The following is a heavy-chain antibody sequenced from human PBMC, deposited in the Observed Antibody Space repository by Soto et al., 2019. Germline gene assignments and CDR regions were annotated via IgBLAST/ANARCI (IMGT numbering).Heavy chain of an antibody. J-gene: IGHJ6*02. CDR2: IYYSGST. V-gene: IGHV4-61*01. CDR3: ARDVGGLLWLGDSCPDCYYGMDV. CDR1: GGSVSSGSYY. Sequence: PSETLSLTCTVSGGSVSSGSYYWSWIRQPPGKGLEWIGYIYYSGSTNYNPSLKSRVTISVDTSKNQFSLKLSSVTAADTAVYYCARDVGGLLWLGDSCPDCYYGMDVWGQGTTVTVSS. D-gene: IGHD3-10*01.